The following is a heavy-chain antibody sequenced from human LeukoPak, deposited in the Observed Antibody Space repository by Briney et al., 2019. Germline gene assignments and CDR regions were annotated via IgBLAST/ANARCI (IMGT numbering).Heavy chain of an antibody. V-gene: IGHV3-21*01. CDR1: GFTFSSYS. J-gene: IGHJ4*02. D-gene: IGHD1-26*01. CDR2: ISSSSSYI. Sequence: GGSLRLSCAASGFTFSSYSMNWVRQAPGKGLEWVSSISSSSSYIYYADSVKGRFTISRDNAKNSLYLQMNSLGAEDTAVYYCARAAGLTYEWVLLALFDYWGQGTLVTVSS. CDR3: ARAAGLTYEWVLLALFDY.